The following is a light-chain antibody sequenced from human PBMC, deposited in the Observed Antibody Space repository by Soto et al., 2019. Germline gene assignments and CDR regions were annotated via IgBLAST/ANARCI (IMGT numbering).Light chain of an antibody. CDR2: DAS. CDR3: QQRSNWPPRIT. J-gene: IGKJ5*01. V-gene: IGKV3-11*01. Sequence: EIVLTQSPATLSLSPGERATLSCRASQSVSSYLAWYQQKPGQAPRLLIYDASNRATGIPARFSGSGSGTDFPLTISSLEPEDFAVYYCQQRSNWPPRITFGQGTRREIK. CDR1: QSVSSY.